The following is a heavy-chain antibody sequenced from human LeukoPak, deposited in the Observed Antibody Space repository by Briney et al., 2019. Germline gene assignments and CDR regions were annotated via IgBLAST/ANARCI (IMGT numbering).Heavy chain of an antibody. Sequence: SETLSLTCTVSGGSISSYYWSWIRQPAGKGLEWIGRIYTSGSTNYNPSLKSRVTTSVDTSKNQFSLKLSSVTAADTAVYYCARDATYYYDSSGYFLFDYWGQGTLVTVSS. V-gene: IGHV4-4*07. CDR1: GGSISSYY. D-gene: IGHD3-22*01. CDR2: IYTSGST. CDR3: ARDATYYYDSSGYFLFDY. J-gene: IGHJ4*02.